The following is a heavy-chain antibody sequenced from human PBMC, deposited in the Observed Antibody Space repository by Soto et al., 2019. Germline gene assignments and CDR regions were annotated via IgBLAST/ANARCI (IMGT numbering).Heavy chain of an antibody. V-gene: IGHV3-30-3*01. J-gene: IGHJ6*02. Sequence: PGGSLRLSCAASGFTFRSYAMHWFRQAPGKGLEWVALISSDGSDKYYADSVKGRFTISRDYAKNSLYLQMNSLRAEDTAIYYWASEARTGYYYGRDGGGQGTTGNVSS. CDR1: GFTFRSYA. CDR3: ASEARTGYYYGRDG. D-gene: IGHD1-1*01. CDR2: ISSDGSDK.